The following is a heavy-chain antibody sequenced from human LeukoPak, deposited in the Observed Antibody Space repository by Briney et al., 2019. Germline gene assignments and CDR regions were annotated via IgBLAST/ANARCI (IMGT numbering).Heavy chain of an antibody. D-gene: IGHD6-13*01. CDR2: INLNSGGT. CDR3: ARGGDSSSWFTSPDY. V-gene: IGHV1-2*02. Sequence: ASVKVSCKASGYTFTGYYMHWVRQAPGQGLEWMGWINLNSGGTNYAQKFQGRVTMTRDTSINTSYMDLSRLRSDDTAVYYCARGGDSSSWFTSPDYWGQGTLVTVSS. CDR1: GYTFTGYY. J-gene: IGHJ4*02.